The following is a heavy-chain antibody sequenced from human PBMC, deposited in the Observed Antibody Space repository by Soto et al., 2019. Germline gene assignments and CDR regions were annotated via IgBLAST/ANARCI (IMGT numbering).Heavy chain of an antibody. CDR3: ARDTWNDELAFDY. CDR1: GFTFSSYA. J-gene: IGHJ4*02. Sequence: QVQLVESGGGVVQPGRSLRLSCAASGFTFSSYAMHWVRQAPGKGLEWVAVISYDGSNKYYADSVKGRFTISRDNSKNTLYLQMNSLRAEDTAVYYCARDTWNDELAFDYWGQGTLVTVSS. CDR2: ISYDGSNK. V-gene: IGHV3-30-3*01. D-gene: IGHD1-1*01.